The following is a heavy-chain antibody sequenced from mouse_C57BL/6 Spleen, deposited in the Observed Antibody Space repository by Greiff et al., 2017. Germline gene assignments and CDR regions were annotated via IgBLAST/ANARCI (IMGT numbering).Heavy chain of an antibody. CDR3: ALDSSGYAMDY. J-gene: IGHJ4*01. CDR2: ISYDGSN. D-gene: IGHD3-2*02. CDR1: GYSITSGYY. Sequence: DVKLQESGPGLVKPSQSLSLTCSVTGYSITSGYYWNWIRQFPGNKLEWMGYISYDGSNNYNPSLKNRISITRDTSKNQFFLKLNSVTTEDTATYYCALDSSGYAMDYWGQGTSVTVSS. V-gene: IGHV3-6*01.